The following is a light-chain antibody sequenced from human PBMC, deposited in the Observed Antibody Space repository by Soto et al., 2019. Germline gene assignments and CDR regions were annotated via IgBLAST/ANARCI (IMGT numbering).Light chain of an antibody. J-gene: IGLJ1*01. CDR1: NSDVGRYNF. CDR3: SSYTSSSTV. Sequence: QSALTQPRSVSGSPGQSVTISCTGTNSDVGRYNFVSWYQQLPGKAPKLLISAVSQRPSGVPDRFSGSKSGNTASLTISGLQAEDEADYYCSSYTSSSTVFGTGTKLTVL. V-gene: IGLV2-11*01. CDR2: AVS.